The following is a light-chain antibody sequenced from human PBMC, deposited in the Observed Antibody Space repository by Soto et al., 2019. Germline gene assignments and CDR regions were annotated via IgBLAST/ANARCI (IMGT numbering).Light chain of an antibody. J-gene: IGKJ1*01. V-gene: IGKV3-11*01. Sequence: EIVLTQSPPTLSLSPGEVATLSCRASQSVSSFLAWYQQKPGQAPRLLIFDASNRATGIPARFSGSGSGTDFSLTISSLEPEDFAVYYCQQRSKWPPTFGQGTKVDIK. CDR2: DAS. CDR3: QQRSKWPPT. CDR1: QSVSSF.